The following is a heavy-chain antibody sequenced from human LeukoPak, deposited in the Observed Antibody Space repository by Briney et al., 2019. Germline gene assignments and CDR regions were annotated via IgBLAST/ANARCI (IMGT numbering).Heavy chain of an antibody. D-gene: IGHD4/OR15-4a*01. CDR3: ARTGLTFFDI. V-gene: IGHV4-31*03. CDR1: GGSVSSGSYY. J-gene: IGHJ3*02. CDR2: IYYSGST. Sequence: SETLSLTCTVSGGSVSSGSYYWSWIRQHPGKGLEWIGNIYYSGSTYYNPSLKSRVTISVDTSKNQFSLKLSSVTAADTAVYYCARTGLTFFDIWGQGTMVTVSS.